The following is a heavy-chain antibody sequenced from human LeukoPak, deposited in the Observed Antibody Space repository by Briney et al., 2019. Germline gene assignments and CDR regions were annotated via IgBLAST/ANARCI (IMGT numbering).Heavy chain of an antibody. V-gene: IGHV3-53*01. CDR2: IYSGGGT. CDR1: GFTFSTYA. J-gene: IGHJ4*02. Sequence: GRSLRLSCEASGFTFSTYAMHWVRQAPGKGLEWVSVIYSGGGTYYADSVKGRFTVSRDNSKNTLYLQMNSLRAEDTAVYYCARDSSSGWYHDSWGQGTLVTVSS. CDR3: ARDSSSGWYHDS. D-gene: IGHD6-19*01.